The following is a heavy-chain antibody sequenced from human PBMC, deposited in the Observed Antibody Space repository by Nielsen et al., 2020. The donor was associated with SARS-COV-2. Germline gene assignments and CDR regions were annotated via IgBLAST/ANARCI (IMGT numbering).Heavy chain of an antibody. CDR3: ARLLDSRVYPTLDY. CDR2: INAGNGNT. CDR1: GNAFTSHP. Sequence: ASVQVSCKASGNAFTSHPIHWVRQAPAQRPEWMGWINAGNGNTKYSEKFQGRVTITRDTSASTIYMDLSSLRSDDTAVYYCARLLDSRVYPTLDYWGQGTLVTVSS. J-gene: IGHJ4*02. D-gene: IGHD3-22*01. V-gene: IGHV1-3*01.